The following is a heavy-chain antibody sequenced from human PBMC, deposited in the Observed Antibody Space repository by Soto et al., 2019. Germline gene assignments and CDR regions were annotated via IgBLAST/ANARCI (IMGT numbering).Heavy chain of an antibody. CDR1: GYPFTDYF. J-gene: IGHJ4*02. CDR2: ISLYHHST. Sequence: QAQLVQSGAEVKKPGASVRVSCKTSGYPFTDYFIHWVRQAPGQGLEWMGIISLYHHSTSYAQKFQGRLTVTADTSTTTVYMDLSSLTSEVSAVYWCARELYSCGGDCPYYMDYWGQGTLVTVSS. D-gene: IGHD2-21*02. CDR3: ARELYSCGGDCPYYMDY. V-gene: IGHV1-46*01.